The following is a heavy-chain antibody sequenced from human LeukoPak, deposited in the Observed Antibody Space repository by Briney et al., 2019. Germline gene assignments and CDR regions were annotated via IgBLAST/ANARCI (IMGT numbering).Heavy chain of an antibody. CDR1: GFTFSSYA. CDR2: LSGSGGNT. Sequence: GGSLRLSCAASGFTFSSYAMSWVRQAPGKGLEWVSTLSGSGGNTYYADSVKGRVTISRDNSKNTLYLQMNSLRAEDTAVYHCAKGSYYYDSADYFDYWGQGTLVTVSS. V-gene: IGHV3-23*01. CDR3: AKGSYYYDSADYFDY. J-gene: IGHJ4*02. D-gene: IGHD3-22*01.